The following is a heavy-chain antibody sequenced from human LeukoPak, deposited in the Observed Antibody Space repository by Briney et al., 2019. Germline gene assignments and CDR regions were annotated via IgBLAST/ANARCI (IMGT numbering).Heavy chain of an antibody. CDR2: IYYSGST. CDR1: GGSISSYY. J-gene: IGHJ4*02. Sequence: SETLSLTCTVSGGSISSYYWSWIRQPPGKGLEWIGYIYYSGSTNYNPSLKSRVTISVDTSKNQFSLKLSSVTAADTAVYYCASHRITRTTGGRQFDYWGQGTLVTVSS. CDR3: ASHRITRTTGGRQFDY. V-gene: IGHV4-59*08. D-gene: IGHD1-20*01.